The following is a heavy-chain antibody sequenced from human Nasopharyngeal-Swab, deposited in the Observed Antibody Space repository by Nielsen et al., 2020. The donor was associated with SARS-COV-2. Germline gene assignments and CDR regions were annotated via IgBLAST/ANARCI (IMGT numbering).Heavy chain of an antibody. CDR3: AREFGTRDAFDI. J-gene: IGHJ3*02. V-gene: IGHV4-59*01. D-gene: IGHD1-1*01. CDR2: IYYSGST. CDR1: GGSISSYY. Sequence: SETLSLTCTVSGGSISSYYWSWIRQPAGKGLEWNGYIYYSGSTNYNPSLKSRVTISVDTSKNQFSLKLSSVTAADTAVYYCAREFGTRDAFDIWGQGTMVTVSS.